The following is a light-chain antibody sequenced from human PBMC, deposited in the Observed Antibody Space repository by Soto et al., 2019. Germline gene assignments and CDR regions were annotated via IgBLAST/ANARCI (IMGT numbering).Light chain of an antibody. J-gene: IGLJ1*01. Sequence: QSVLTQPPSVSAAPGQKVTISCSGSSSNIGNNYVSWYQQLPGTAPKLLIYENNKRPSGIPDRFSGSKSGTSATLGITGLQTGDESDYDCGTWDSSLSSLYVFGTGTKVTV. CDR1: SSNIGNNY. CDR2: ENN. V-gene: IGLV1-51*02. CDR3: GTWDSSLSSLYV.